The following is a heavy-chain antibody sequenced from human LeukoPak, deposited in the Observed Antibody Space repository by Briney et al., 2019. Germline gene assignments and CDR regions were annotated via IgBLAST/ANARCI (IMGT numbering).Heavy chain of an antibody. CDR3: ARAPYDILTGYSLNWFDP. V-gene: IGHV1-3*01. CDR2: INGDNGNT. Sequence: ASVKVSCKASGYTFTTYAMHWLRQAPGQRPEWMGWINGDNGNTKYSQKFQGRVSITRDTSTYTGYLELRSLSSADTAVYFCARAPYDILTGYSLNWFDPWGQGTLVTVSS. CDR1: GYTFTTYA. J-gene: IGHJ5*02. D-gene: IGHD3-9*01.